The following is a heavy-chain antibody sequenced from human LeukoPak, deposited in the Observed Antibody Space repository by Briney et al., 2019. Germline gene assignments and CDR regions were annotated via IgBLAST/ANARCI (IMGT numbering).Heavy chain of an antibody. J-gene: IGHJ6*03. CDR3: ARGFGVVAATISYLYYYMDV. D-gene: IGHD2-15*01. Sequence: ASVKVSCKASGYNFNAYAVSWVRQAPGQGLEWMGWISGSSGNTKLAQRLQGRVTMTTDTSTSTAYMELRSLRSDDTAVYYCARGFGVVAATISYLYYYMDVWGKGTTVTVSS. V-gene: IGHV1-18*01. CDR2: ISGSSGNT. CDR1: GYNFNAYA.